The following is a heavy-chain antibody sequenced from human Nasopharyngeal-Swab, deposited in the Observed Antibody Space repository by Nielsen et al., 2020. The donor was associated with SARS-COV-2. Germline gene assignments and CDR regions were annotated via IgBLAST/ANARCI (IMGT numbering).Heavy chain of an antibody. J-gene: IGHJ6*03. CDR3: ARVLGEQWLVNYYYYMDV. Sequence: WIRQPPGKGPEWIGYIYYSGSTYYNPSLKSRVTISVGTSKNQFSLKLSSVTAADTAVYYCARVLGEQWLVNYYYYMDVWGKGTTVTVSS. D-gene: IGHD6-19*01. CDR2: IYYSGST. V-gene: IGHV4-30-4*01.